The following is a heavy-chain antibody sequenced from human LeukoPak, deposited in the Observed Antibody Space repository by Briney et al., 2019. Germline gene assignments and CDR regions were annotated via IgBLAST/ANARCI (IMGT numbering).Heavy chain of an antibody. V-gene: IGHV4-39*07. D-gene: IGHD3-10*01. CDR3: ARITPPYGSGSCDFDY. J-gene: IGHJ4*02. Sequence: SETLSLTCNVSGASMSNYYWVWIRQPPGKGLEWIGSIYHSGTTYSGSTYYNPSLKSRVTISLDTSKNQFSLKVGSMTAADTAVYYCARITPPYGSGSCDFDYWGQGTLVTVSS. CDR2: IYHSGTTYSGST. CDR1: GASMSNYY.